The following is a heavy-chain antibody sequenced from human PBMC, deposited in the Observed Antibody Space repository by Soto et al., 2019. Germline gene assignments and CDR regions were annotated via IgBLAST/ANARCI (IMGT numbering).Heavy chain of an antibody. CDR2: INHSGST. D-gene: IGHD2-21*01. CDR1: GGSFGGYY. CDR3: ARTETVVDP. J-gene: IGHJ5*02. V-gene: IGHV4-34*01. Sequence: QVQLQQWGAGLLKPSETLSLTCAVYGGSFGGYYWSWIRQPPGKGLEWIGEINHSGSTNYNPSLKSRVTISVDTSKNQFSLKLSSVTAADTAVYYCARTETVVDPWGQGTLVTVSS.